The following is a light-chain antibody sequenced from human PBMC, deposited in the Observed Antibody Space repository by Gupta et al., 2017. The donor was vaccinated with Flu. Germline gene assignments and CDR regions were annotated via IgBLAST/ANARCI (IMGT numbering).Light chain of an antibody. CDR2: VDSDGSY. Sequence: QLVVTQSPSASASLGASVRLTCTLSSGHSNYAIAWHQQHPEKGPRHLMKVDSDGSYTKGDGIPDRFSGSSSGAERYLIISSLQAEDEADYYCQTWGTGLRVFGGGTKVTVL. J-gene: IGLJ3*02. CDR3: QTWGTGLRV. CDR1: SGHSNYA. V-gene: IGLV4-69*02.